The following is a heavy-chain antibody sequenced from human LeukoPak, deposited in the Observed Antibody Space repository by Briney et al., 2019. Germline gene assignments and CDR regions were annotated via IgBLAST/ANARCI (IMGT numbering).Heavy chain of an antibody. Sequence: KTGRSLRLSCAASGFTFSSYWMNWVRQAPGKGLEWVSSISSSSSYIYYADSVKGRFTISRDNAKSSLYLQMNSLRAEDTAVYYCARDTYYGSGTPDGDFDYWGQGTLVTVSS. V-gene: IGHV3-21*01. J-gene: IGHJ4*02. CDR1: GFTFSSYW. D-gene: IGHD3-10*01. CDR3: ARDTYYGSGTPDGDFDY. CDR2: ISSSSSYI.